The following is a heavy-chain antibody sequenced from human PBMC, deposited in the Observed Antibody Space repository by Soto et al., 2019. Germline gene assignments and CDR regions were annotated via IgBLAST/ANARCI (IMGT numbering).Heavy chain of an antibody. CDR2: IYYSGST. D-gene: IGHD2-2*01. CDR1: GGSISSGGYY. CDR3: ARGTPDIVVVSP. V-gene: IGHV4-31*03. Sequence: SETLSLTCTVSGGSISSGGYYWSWIRQHPGKGLEWIGYIYYSGSTYYNPSLKGRVTISVDTSKNQFSLKLSSVTAADTAVYYCARGTPDIVVVSPWGQGTLVTVSS. J-gene: IGHJ5*02.